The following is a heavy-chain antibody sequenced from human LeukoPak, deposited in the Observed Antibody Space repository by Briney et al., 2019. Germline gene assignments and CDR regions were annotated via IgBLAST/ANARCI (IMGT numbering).Heavy chain of an antibody. CDR1: GGSISSYY. CDR3: AGTPRPYYYDSSGYSDY. Sequence: SETLSLTCTVSGGSISSYYWSWIRQPPGKGLEWIGYIYYSRSTNYNPSLKSRVTISVDTSKNQFSLKLSSVTAADTAVYYCAGTPRPYYYDSSGYSDYWGQGTLVTVSS. J-gene: IGHJ4*02. V-gene: IGHV4-59*08. D-gene: IGHD3-22*01. CDR2: IYYSRST.